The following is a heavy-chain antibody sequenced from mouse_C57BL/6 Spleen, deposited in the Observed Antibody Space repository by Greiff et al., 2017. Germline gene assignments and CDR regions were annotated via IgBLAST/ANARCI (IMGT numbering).Heavy chain of an antibody. CDR3: ALDGYYWYFDV. CDR2: INPGSGGT. V-gene: IGHV1-54*01. D-gene: IGHD2-3*01. Sequence: QVQLQQSGAELVRPGTSVKVSCKASGYAFTNYLIEWVKQRPGQGLEWIGVINPGSGGTNYNEKFKGKGTLTADKSSSTAYMQLSSLTSEDSAVYFCALDGYYWYFDVWGTGTTVTVSS. CDR1: GYAFTNYL. J-gene: IGHJ1*03.